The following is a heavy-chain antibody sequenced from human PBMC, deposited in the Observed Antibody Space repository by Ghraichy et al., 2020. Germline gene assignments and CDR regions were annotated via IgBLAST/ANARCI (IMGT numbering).Heavy chain of an antibody. CDR1: GFTFSSPA. Sequence: GGSLRLSCAASGFTFSSPAMHWVRQAPGKGLEWVAVIWHDGSNKYYTDSVKGRFTISRDNSKNTLYLQMNSLRAEDTAVYFCARNLYGITASYYYYGMDVWGQGTTVTVSS. V-gene: IGHV3-33*01. CDR3: ARNLYGITASYYYYGMDV. J-gene: IGHJ6*02. CDR2: IWHDGSNK. D-gene: IGHD1-20*01.